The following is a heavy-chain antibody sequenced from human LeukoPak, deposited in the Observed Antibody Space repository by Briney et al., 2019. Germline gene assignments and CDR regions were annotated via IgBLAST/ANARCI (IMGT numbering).Heavy chain of an antibody. CDR2: VKEDGSEK. Sequence: GGSLRLSCAASGFTFSSYWMSWVRQAPGKGRKWVANVKEDGSEKYYVHSVKGRFTITRDNATNSLFLEMNSLRAEDTALYYCAREEPVAILSHWGQGTLVTVSS. V-gene: IGHV3-7*01. CDR1: GFTFSSYW. J-gene: IGHJ4*02. CDR3: AREEPVAILSH. D-gene: IGHD2-2*01.